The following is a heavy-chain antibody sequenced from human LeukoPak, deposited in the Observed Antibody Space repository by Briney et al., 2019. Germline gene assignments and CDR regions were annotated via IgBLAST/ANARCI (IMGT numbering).Heavy chain of an antibody. J-gene: IGHJ5*02. CDR2: IMPLFGTA. Sequence: SSVKVSCKTSGGTFNNSAISWVRQAPGQGLEWLGGIMPLFGTAGYAQKFQGRVTITKDESTRTVYLELTSLTSDDTAVYYCARDVHGDYGSGWFDPWGQGNLVSVSS. V-gene: IGHV1-69*05. CDR1: GGTFNNSA. D-gene: IGHD4-17*01. CDR3: ARDVHGDYGSGWFDP.